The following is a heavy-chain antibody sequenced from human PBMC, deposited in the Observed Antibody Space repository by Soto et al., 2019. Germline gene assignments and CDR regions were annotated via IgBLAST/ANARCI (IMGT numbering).Heavy chain of an antibody. CDR1: GASVNTVGSF. V-gene: IGHV4-61*08. CDR2: ISYSGSA. J-gene: IGHJ4*02. D-gene: IGHD2-2*01. Sequence: QVQLQESGPGLVKPSETLSLTCAVSGASVNTVGSFWAWIRRPPERGLGLLGQISYSGSALYNSSLRGRVAILLDSPANQFSLSLNSVTAADTAVYYCARVCCYGRLEYWGQGAPVIVSS. CDR3: ARVCCYGRLEY.